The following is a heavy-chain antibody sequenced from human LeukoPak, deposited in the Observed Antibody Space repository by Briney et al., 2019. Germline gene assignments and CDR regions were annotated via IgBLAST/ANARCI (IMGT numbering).Heavy chain of an antibody. CDR2: IYYSEST. CDR1: GGSITSYH. Sequence: SETLSLTCTVSGGSITSYHYSWIRQHPGKGLEWIGYIYYSESTNYNPSLKSRVTISVDTSKNQFSLKLSSVTAADTAVYYCARGGSGTYYHYWGQGTLVTVSS. D-gene: IGHD1-26*01. J-gene: IGHJ4*02. V-gene: IGHV4-59*01. CDR3: ARGGSGTYYHY.